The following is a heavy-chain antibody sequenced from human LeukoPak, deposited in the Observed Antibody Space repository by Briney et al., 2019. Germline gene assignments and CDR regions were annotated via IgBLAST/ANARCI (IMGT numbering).Heavy chain of an antibody. Sequence: GGSLRLSCAASGFTFSSYGMHWVRQAPGKGLEWVAVISYDGSNKYYADSVKGRFTISRDNSKNTLYLQMNSLRAEDTAVYYCAKDLERFLEPPDAFDIWGQGTMVTVSS. V-gene: IGHV3-30*18. CDR3: AKDLERFLEPPDAFDI. CDR1: GFTFSSYG. CDR2: ISYDGSNK. J-gene: IGHJ3*02. D-gene: IGHD3-3*01.